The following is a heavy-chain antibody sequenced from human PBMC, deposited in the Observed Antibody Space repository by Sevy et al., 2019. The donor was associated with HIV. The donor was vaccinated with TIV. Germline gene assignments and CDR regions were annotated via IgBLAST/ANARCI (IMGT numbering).Heavy chain of an antibody. D-gene: IGHD5-12*01. CDR1: GFTFSSNW. J-gene: IGHJ4*02. CDR2: INTDGSTT. CDR3: ARELGGYRGY. Sequence: GESLKISCAATGFTFSSNWMHWVRRAPGKGLVWVSRINTDGSTTNYADSVEGRFTISRDNSKNRLYLQMNSLRAEDTGVYYCARELGGYRGYWGQGTQVTVSS. V-gene: IGHV3-74*01.